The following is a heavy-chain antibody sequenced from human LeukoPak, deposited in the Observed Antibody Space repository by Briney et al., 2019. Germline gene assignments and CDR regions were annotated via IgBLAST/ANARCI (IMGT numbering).Heavy chain of an antibody. Sequence: GGSLRLSCAASGFTFSSYAMHWVRQAPGKGLEWVAVISYDGSNKYYADSVKGRFTISRDNSKNTLYLQMNSLRAEDTAVYYCASMAGVAVAGMSNGYWGQGTLVTVSS. CDR2: ISYDGSNK. CDR1: GFTFSSYA. D-gene: IGHD6-19*01. J-gene: IGHJ4*02. V-gene: IGHV3-30-3*01. CDR3: ASMAGVAVAGMSNGY.